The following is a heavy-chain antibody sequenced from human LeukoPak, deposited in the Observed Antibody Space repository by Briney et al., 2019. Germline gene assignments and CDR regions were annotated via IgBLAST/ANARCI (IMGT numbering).Heavy chain of an antibody. CDR2: IRYDGSNK. CDR3: AKGESIYYYYYMDV. V-gene: IGHV3-30*02. CDR1: GFTFSSHG. D-gene: IGHD3-10*01. Sequence: GGSLRLSCAASGFTFSSHGMHWVRQAPGKGLEWVAFIRYDGSNKYYADSVKGRFTISRDNSKNTLYLQMNSLRAEDTAVYYCAKGESIYYYYYMDVWGKGTTVTVSS. J-gene: IGHJ6*03.